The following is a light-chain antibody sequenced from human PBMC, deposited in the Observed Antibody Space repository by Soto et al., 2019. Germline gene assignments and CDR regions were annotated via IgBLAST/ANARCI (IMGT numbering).Light chain of an antibody. CDR3: LQHHAFPFT. V-gene: IGKV1-17*01. J-gene: IGKJ3*01. Sequence: DIQMTQSPFSLSASVGDRVTITCRASQGISNDLGWYQHKPGKAPKRLIYTASTLESGVPSRFSGSGSGTEFTLTISSLQPEDFATYYCLQHHAFPFTFGPGTKLTFK. CDR2: TAS. CDR1: QGISND.